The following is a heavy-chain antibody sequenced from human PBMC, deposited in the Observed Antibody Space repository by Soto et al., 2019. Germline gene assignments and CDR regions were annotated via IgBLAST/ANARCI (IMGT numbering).Heavy chain of an antibody. CDR3: STAGHGNNVY. J-gene: IGHJ4*02. CDR2: ISGSGGTT. CDR1: GFTFSSYA. V-gene: IGHV3-23*01. Sequence: PGGSLRLSCAASGFTFSSYAMSWVRQAPGKGLECVSIISGSGGTTYYADSVKGRFTISRDNSKNTLYLQMNSLRAEDTAVYYCSTAGHGNNVYWGRGTLVTV. D-gene: IGHD6-25*01.